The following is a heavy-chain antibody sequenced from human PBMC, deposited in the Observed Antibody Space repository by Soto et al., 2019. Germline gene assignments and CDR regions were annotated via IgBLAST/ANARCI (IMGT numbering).Heavy chain of an antibody. V-gene: IGHV1-46*03. D-gene: IGHD3-16*01. CDR2: INPSGGST. Sequence: GASVKVSCKASGYTFTSYYMHWVRQAPGQGLEWMGIINPSGGSTSYAQKFQGRVTMTRDTSTSTVYMELSSLRSEDTAVYYCAREGGFGTGGYYCGRDVGGKGTRVTVP. CDR3: AREGGFGTGGYYCGRDV. CDR1: GYTFTSYY. J-gene: IGHJ6*04.